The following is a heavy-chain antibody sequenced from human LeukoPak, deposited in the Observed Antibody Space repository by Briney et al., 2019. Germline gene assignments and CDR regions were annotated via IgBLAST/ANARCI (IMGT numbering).Heavy chain of an antibody. D-gene: IGHD3-22*01. J-gene: IGHJ4*02. V-gene: IGHV4-39*01. CDR1: GGSISSSSYY. CDR3: ASGSDKYYDSSGYYYSVY. CDR2: IYYRGTT. Sequence: PSETMPLTCTVSGGSISSSSYYWGWIRQPPGKGLEWIGSIYYRGTTYYNPSLESRVTISVDTSKNQFSLKLTSVTAADTAVYYCASGSDKYYDSSGYYYSVYWGQGTLVTVSS.